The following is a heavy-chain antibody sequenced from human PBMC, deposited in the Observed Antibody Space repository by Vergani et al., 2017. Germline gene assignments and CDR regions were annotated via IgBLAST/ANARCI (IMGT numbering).Heavy chain of an antibody. CDR3: AKWTSRGSGSFYYYYYYGMDV. Sequence: QVQLVESGGGVVQPGRSLRLSCAASGFTFSSYGMHWVRQASGKGLEWVAVISYDGSNKYYADSVKGRFTISRDNSKNTLYLQMNSLRAEDTAVYYCAKWTSRGSGSFYYYYYYGMDVWGQGTTVTVSS. CDR2: ISYDGSNK. J-gene: IGHJ6*02. D-gene: IGHD3-10*01. CDR1: GFTFSSYG. V-gene: IGHV3-30*18.